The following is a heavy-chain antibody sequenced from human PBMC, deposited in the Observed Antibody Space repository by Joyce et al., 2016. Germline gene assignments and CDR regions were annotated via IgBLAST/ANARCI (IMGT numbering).Heavy chain of an antibody. CDR2: SETAGGRT. Sequence: EVQLVESGGGLVQTGGSLRLSCAASGFTFTSYWMQWVRHLPGKGLEWVSNSETAGGRTTYADPVKGRFTISRDNAKNTVFLQMNSLRVEDTAVYYCTRYNNFAFDIWGQGTMVTVSS. CDR1: GFTFTSYW. J-gene: IGHJ3*02. CDR3: TRYNNFAFDI. V-gene: IGHV3-74*01. D-gene: IGHD1-14*01.